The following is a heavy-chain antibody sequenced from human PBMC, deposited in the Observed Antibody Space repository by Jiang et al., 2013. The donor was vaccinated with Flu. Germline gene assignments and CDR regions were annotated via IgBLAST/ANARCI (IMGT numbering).Heavy chain of an antibody. CDR1: GFTFSSYA. D-gene: IGHD5/OR15-5a*01. Sequence: GLVQPGGSLRLSCEASGFTFSSYAMSWVRQAPGKGLEWVSGISGNGRDFYYAGSVKGRFTISRDKSKNTLYLQMNSLRAGDTAVYYCAKASLRWYFDVWGRGTLVTVSS. CDR2: ISGNGRDF. J-gene: IGHJ2*01. V-gene: IGHV3-23*01. CDR3: AKASLRWYFDV.